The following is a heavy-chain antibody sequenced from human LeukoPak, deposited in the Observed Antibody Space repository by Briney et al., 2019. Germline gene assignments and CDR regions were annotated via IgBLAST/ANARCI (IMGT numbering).Heavy chain of an antibody. CDR2: ISPSGDYT. Sequence: GASVKVSYKASGYTFSSYYMHWVRQAPGQGLEWMGIISPSGDYTRYAQKVQGRVSMTLDTSTSTVYMELHSLESEDTAMYYCARDNSGWSVDYWGQGTLVTVTS. J-gene: IGHJ4*02. CDR1: GYTFSSYY. V-gene: IGHV1-46*04. D-gene: IGHD6-19*01. CDR3: ARDNSGWSVDY.